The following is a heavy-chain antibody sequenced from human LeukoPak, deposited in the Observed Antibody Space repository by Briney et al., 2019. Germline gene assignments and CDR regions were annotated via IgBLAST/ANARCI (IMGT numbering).Heavy chain of an antibody. J-gene: IGHJ3*02. CDR1: GYLISSGTYY. CDR2: ISTSEST. V-gene: IGHV4-61*02. CDR3: ARFTRYCSGTSCYPNAFDI. D-gene: IGHD2-2*01. Sequence: SESLSLTCTVSGYLISSGTYYWAWIRQPAGKGLEWIGRISTSESTQYHPSLKSRVTISLDTSKNQFSLTLRSVTATDTAVFYCARFTRYCSGTSCYPNAFDIWGQGTMVTVSS.